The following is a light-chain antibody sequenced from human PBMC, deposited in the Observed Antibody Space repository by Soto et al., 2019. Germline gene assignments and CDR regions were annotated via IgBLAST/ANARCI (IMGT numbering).Light chain of an antibody. CDR1: QRVVVN. V-gene: IGKV3-15*01. CDR2: HAS. J-gene: IGKJ1*01. Sequence: EIVLTQSPASLSVSPGETATLSCRASQRVVVNLAWYQQKPGQAPRLLIYHASTTATGVPARFSGSGSGTDFNRTISSLQSEDIAFFYCQQYDSWPRTFGQGTKVEIK. CDR3: QQYDSWPRT.